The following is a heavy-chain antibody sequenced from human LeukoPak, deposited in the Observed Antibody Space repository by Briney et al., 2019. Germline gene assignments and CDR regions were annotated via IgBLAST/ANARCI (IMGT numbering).Heavy chain of an antibody. D-gene: IGHD4-17*01. V-gene: IGHV3-30-3*01. Sequence: PGGSLRLSCAASGFTFSSYDMHWVRQAPGKGLEWVAVISYDGGNKYYADSVRGRFTIFRDNSKNTLNLEMNSLRVDDTAVYYCARTTLTSFNSFDIWGQGTMVTVSS. CDR1: GFTFSSYD. CDR3: ARTTLTSFNSFDI. J-gene: IGHJ3*02. CDR2: ISYDGGNK.